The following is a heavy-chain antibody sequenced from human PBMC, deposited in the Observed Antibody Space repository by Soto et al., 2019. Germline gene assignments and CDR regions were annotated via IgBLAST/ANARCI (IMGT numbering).Heavy chain of an antibody. D-gene: IGHD2-21*01. CDR1: GFTFRSYS. J-gene: IGHJ4*02. Sequence: GGSLRLSCAASGFTFRSYSMNWARQAPGKGLEWVSAISGSGGSTYYADSVKGRFTISRDNSKNTLYLQMNSLRAEDTAVYYCAKETSRLQGPFDYWGQGTLVTVSS. V-gene: IGHV3-23*01. CDR3: AKETSRLQGPFDY. CDR2: ISGSGGST.